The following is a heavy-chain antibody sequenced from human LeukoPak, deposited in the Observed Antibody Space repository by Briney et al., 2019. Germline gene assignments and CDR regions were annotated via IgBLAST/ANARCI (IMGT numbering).Heavy chain of an antibody. D-gene: IGHD6-13*01. J-gene: IGHJ4*02. Sequence: GGSLTLSCAASGFTFSSYAMSWVRQAPGKGLEWVSAISGSGGSTYYADSVKGRFTISRDNSKNTLYLQMNRVRAEDTAVYYCAKGGAAAGWVPREAFDYWGQGTLVTVSS. V-gene: IGHV3-23*01. CDR1: GFTFSSYA. CDR3: AKGGAAAGWVPREAFDY. CDR2: ISGSGGST.